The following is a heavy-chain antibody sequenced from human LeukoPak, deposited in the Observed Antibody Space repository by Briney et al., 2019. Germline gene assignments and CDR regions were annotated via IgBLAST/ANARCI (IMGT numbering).Heavy chain of an antibody. V-gene: IGHV3-48*03. CDR1: GFTFSSYE. CDR2: LSSSGSIT. CDR3: VREGGLNYGTR. Sequence: GGSLRLSCAASGFTFSSYEMNWVRQAPGKGLEWVSYLSSSGSITYYADSVKGRFTISRDNAKNSLYLQMNSLRAEDTAVYYCVREGGLNYGTRWGQGTLVTVSS. D-gene: IGHD5-18*01. J-gene: IGHJ4*02.